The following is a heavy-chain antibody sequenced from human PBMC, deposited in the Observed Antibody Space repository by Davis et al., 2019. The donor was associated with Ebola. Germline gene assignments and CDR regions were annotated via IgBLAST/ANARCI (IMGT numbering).Heavy chain of an antibody. CDR1: GFTFNYYA. CDR2: IGGGGDDT. Sequence: GESLKISCAASGFTFNYYAMSWVRQAPSKGLEWVSLIGGGGDDTYYPDSVKGRFTISRDNSRNMLFLQMNSLRAEDTAVYYCAKDSRGFNKPFDYWGQGTLVTVSS. V-gene: IGHV3-23*01. J-gene: IGHJ4*02. CDR3: AKDSRGFNKPFDY. D-gene: IGHD3-10*01.